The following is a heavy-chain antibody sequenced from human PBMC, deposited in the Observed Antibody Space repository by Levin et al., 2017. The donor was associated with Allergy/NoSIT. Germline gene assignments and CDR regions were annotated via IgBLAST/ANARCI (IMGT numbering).Heavy chain of an antibody. CDR2: IYWDDDK. CDR3: AHRRGLWFRETDAFDI. CDR1: GFSLSTSGVG. V-gene: IGHV2-5*02. J-gene: IGHJ3*02. D-gene: IGHD3-10*01. Sequence: TLSLTCTFSGFSLSTSGVGVGWIRQPPGKALEWLALIYWDDDKRYSPSLKSRLTITKDTSKNQVVLTMTNMDPVDTATYYCAHRRGLWFRETDAFDIWGQGTMVTVSS.